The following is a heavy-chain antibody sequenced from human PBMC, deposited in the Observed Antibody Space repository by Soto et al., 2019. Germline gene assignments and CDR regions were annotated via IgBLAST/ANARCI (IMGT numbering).Heavy chain of an antibody. CDR2: ISGSGGST. J-gene: IGHJ6*02. CDR1: GFTFSSYA. D-gene: IGHD2-2*01. Sequence: EVQLLESGGGLVQPGGSLRLSCAASGFTFSSYAMSWVRQAPGKGLEWVSAISGSGGSTYYADSVKGRFTISRDNSKNTLYMQMMSLRVDDPAVYYWAEFDCAAAYRHYFYGFDVWGQGTTVTVPS. CDR3: AEFDCAAAYRHYFYGFDV. V-gene: IGHV3-23*01.